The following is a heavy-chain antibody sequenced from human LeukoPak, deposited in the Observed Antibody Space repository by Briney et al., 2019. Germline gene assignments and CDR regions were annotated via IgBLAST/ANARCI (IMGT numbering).Heavy chain of an antibody. Sequence: SETLSLTCTVSGGSISSYYWSWIRQPPGKGLEWIGYIYYSGSTNYNPSLKSRVTISVDTSKNQFSLKLNSVTAADTAVYYCARPLAVAGKYFQHWGQGTLVTVSS. CDR2: IYYSGST. D-gene: IGHD6-19*01. J-gene: IGHJ1*01. CDR3: ARPLAVAGKYFQH. CDR1: GGSISSYY. V-gene: IGHV4-59*01.